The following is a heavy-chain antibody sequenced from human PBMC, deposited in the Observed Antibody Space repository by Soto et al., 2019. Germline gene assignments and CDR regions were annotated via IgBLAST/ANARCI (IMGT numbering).Heavy chain of an antibody. CDR3: GRDHRGGTAAFEI. CDR1: GYTFTSFG. D-gene: IGHD2-21*02. V-gene: IGHV1-18*01. CDR2: ISAYNGNT. J-gene: IGHJ3*02. Sequence: QVQLVQSGAEVKKPGASVKVSCKASGYTFTSFGISWVRQAPGQGLEGMGWISAYNGNTNYAENLKGRVTMTTDTSTSTASMELGSLRSDDTAVYYCGRDHRGGTAAFEIWGQGTMVTVSS.